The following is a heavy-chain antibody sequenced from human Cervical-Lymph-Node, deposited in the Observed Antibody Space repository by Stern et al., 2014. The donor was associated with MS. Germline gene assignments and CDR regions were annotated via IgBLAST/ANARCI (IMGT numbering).Heavy chain of an antibody. J-gene: IGHJ4*02. CDR1: GGTFNNFV. V-gene: IGHV1-69*06. CDR2: IFPMFGPP. Sequence: QVQLVQSGAEVKKPGSSVKVSCKASGGTFNNFVSSWVRQAPGQGLAWIGGIFPMFGPPNYAREFKGRVTIPADTSPSTVHMALNNLNFEDTAIYYCSNRDMGYVYGGHDYWGQGTLVTVS. CDR3: SNRDMGYVYGGHDY. D-gene: IGHD2-15*01.